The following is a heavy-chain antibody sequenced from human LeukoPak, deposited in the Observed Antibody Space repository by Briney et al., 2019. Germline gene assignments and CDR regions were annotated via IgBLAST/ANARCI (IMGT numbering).Heavy chain of an antibody. J-gene: IGHJ6*03. D-gene: IGHD3-9*01. CDR3: AREWEYYDILTNHYYMDV. CDR1: GFIFDDHG. Sequence: GGSLRLSCAASGFIFDDHGMSWVRQAPGKGLEWVSGINWNGGSTGYADSVKGRFTISRDNAKNSLYLQMNSLRAEDTAVYYCAREWEYYDILTNHYYMDVWGKGTTVTVSS. V-gene: IGHV3-20*04. CDR2: INWNGGST.